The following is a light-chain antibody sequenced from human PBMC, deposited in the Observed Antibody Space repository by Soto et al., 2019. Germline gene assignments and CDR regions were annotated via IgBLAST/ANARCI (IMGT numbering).Light chain of an antibody. V-gene: IGLV2-23*01. CDR1: SSDVGIYNL. CDR3: CSYAGGSTYV. J-gene: IGLJ1*01. Sequence: QSALTQPASVSGSPGQSITISCTGTSSDVGIYNLVSWYQQHPGKAPKLMIYEGSKRPSGVSNRSSGSKSGNTASLTISGLQAEDEADYYCCSYAGGSTYVFGTGTQLTVL. CDR2: EGS.